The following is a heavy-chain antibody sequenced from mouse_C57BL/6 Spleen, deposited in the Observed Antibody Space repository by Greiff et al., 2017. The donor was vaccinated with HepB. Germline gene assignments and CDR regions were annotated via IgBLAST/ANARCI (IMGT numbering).Heavy chain of an antibody. V-gene: IGHV5-17*01. CDR2: ISSGSSTI. CDR1: GFTFSDYG. J-gene: IGHJ4*01. Sequence: VQLKESGGGLVKPGGSLKLSCAASGFTFSDYGMHWVRQAPEKGLEWVAYISSGSSTIYYADTVKGRFTISRDNAKNTLFLQMTSLRSEDTAMYYCARPLRTRYYAMDYWGQGTSVTVSS. CDR3: ARPLRTRYYAMDY.